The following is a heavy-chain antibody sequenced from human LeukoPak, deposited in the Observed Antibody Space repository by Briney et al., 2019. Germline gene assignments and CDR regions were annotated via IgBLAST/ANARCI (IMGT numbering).Heavy chain of an antibody. CDR1: GLTFDVYC. J-gene: IGHJ4*02. CDR2: INQDGSEI. V-gene: IGHV3-7*01. Sequence: GGSLRLSCAASGLTFDVYCMSWVRQAPGQGLEWGANINQDGSEIYYLDSANGRFTISRDNARNSLYLQGNSLRAEDSAVYYCARGGTSGYSSTRHFWGGNYYFDYWGQGSLVTVSS. CDR3: ARGGTSGYSSTRHFWGGNYYFDY. D-gene: IGHD2-2*01.